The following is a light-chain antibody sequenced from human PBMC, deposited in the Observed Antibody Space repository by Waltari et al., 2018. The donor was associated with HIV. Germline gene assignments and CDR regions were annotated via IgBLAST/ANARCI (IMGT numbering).Light chain of an antibody. V-gene: IGLV1-47*01. CDR1: SSNIGSNY. J-gene: IGLJ2*01. CDR3: AAWDDSLLV. Sequence: SVLTQPPSASGTPGQRVTISCSGSSSNIGSNYVYWYQQLPGTAPKLLIYRNNQRPSGVPDRFSGSKSGTSASLAISGLRSEDEADYYCAAWDDSLLVFGGGTKLTVL. CDR2: RNN.